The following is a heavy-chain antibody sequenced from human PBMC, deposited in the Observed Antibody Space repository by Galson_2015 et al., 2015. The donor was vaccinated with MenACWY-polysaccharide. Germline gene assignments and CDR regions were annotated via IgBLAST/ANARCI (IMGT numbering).Heavy chain of an antibody. D-gene: IGHD3-10*01. Sequence: SLRLSCAASGFTFSSYGMHWVRQAPGKGLEWVAVISYDGSNKYYADSVKGRFTISRDNSKNTLYLQMNSLRAEDTVVYYCAEEVVRGFGINYWGQGTLVTVSS. CDR2: ISYDGSNK. V-gene: IGHV3-30*18. CDR3: AEEVVRGFGINY. CDR1: GFTFSSYG. J-gene: IGHJ4*02.